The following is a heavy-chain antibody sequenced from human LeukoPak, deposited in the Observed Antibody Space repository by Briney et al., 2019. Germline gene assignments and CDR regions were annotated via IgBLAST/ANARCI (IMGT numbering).Heavy chain of an antibody. V-gene: IGHV3-7*01. CDR2: IKQDGSEK. D-gene: IGHD6-19*01. J-gene: IGHJ4*02. CDR3: AYRQWLDS. Sequence: GGSLRLSCAASGFTFNSYWMSRVRQAPGKGLEWVANIKQDGSEKYYVDSVKGRFTISRDNAKNSLYLQMNSLRAEDTAVYYCAYRQWLDSWGQGTLVTVSS. CDR1: GFTFNSYW.